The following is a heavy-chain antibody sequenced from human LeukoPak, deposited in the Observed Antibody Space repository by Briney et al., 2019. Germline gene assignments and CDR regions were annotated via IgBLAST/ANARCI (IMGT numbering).Heavy chain of an antibody. D-gene: IGHD3-22*01. V-gene: IGHV1-18*01. J-gene: IGHJ4*02. CDR3: ARRYYDSSGYYYFDY. Sequence: ASVKVSCKASGGTFSSYAISWVRQAPGQGLEWMGWISAYNGNTNYAQKLQGRVTMTTDTSTSTAYMELRSLRSDDTAVYYCARRYYDSSGYYYFDYWGQGTLVTVSS. CDR2: ISAYNGNT. CDR1: GGTFSSYA.